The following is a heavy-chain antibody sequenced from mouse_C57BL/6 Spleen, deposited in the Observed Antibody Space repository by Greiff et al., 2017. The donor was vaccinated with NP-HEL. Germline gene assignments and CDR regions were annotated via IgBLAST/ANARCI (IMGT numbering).Heavy chain of an antibody. CDR2: IHPSDSDT. D-gene: IGHD3-2*02. J-gene: IGHJ3*01. CDR1: GYTFTSYW. V-gene: IGHV1-74*01. Sequence: QVQLQQPGAELVKPGASVKVSCKASGYTFTSYWMHWVKQRPGQGLEWIGRIHPSDSDTNYNQKFKGKATLTVDKSSSTAYMQLSSLTSEDSAVYYCARGAQATPSWFAYWGQGTLVTVSA. CDR3: ARGAQATPSWFAY.